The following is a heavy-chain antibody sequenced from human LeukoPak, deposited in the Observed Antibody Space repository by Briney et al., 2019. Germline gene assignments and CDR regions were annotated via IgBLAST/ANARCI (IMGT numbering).Heavy chain of an antibody. J-gene: IGHJ6*02. D-gene: IGHD6-13*01. CDR3: ARDELAAAGQTYYYYGMDV. CDR1: GFTFSNYA. Sequence: AGGSLRLSCEVSGFTFSNYAMTWVREAPGKGLEWISSMRGSDDTTYYANSVKGRFTIFRDNAKNTLYLQMNSRRAEDTAVYYCARDELAAAGQTYYYYGMDVWGQGPTVTVSS. CDR2: MRGSDDTT. V-gene: IGHV3-23*01.